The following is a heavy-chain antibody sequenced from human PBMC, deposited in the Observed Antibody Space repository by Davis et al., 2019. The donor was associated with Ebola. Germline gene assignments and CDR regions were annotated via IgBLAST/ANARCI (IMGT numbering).Heavy chain of an antibody. CDR2: IWYDGRNQ. J-gene: IGHJ4*02. V-gene: IGHV3-30*02. Sequence: GGSLRLSCAASGFTFRTYAMSWVRQAPGKGLEWVAFIWYDGRNQHYIDSVKGRFTISRDNSKNTLYLHMNNLRLEDTAVYYCAKDPAGHAAGDDYWGQGTLVTVSS. CDR1: GFTFRTYA. D-gene: IGHD2-2*01. CDR3: AKDPAGHAAGDDY.